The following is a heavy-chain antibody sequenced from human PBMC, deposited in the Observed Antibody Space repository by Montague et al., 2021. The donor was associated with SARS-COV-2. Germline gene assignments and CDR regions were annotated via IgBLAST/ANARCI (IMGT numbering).Heavy chain of an antibody. V-gene: IGHV4-31*03. Sequence: SQTLSLTCTVSGGSISSGGYYWSWIRPHPAKGLEWIGYIYYSGRTSYNPSLKSRVTISVDTSKNQFSLKLSSVTAADTAVYYCARVQRITIFGVVTYFDYWGQGTLVTVSS. CDR3: ARVQRITIFGVVTYFDY. CDR1: GGSISSGGYY. J-gene: IGHJ4*02. CDR2: IYYSGRT. D-gene: IGHD3-3*01.